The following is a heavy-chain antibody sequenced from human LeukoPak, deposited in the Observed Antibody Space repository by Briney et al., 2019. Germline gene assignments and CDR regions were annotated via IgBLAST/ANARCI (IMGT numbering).Heavy chain of an antibody. CDR3: AKAEILWFGELLSYYFDY. V-gene: IGHV3-73*01. Sequence: GGSLRLSCAASGFTFSGSALHWVRQASGKGLEWVGRIRSTANGYATAYAASVKGRFTISRDDSKNTAYLQMDSLKTEDTAVYYCAKAEILWFGELLSYYFDYWGQGTLVTLSS. CDR2: IRSTANGYAT. J-gene: IGHJ4*02. CDR1: GFTFSGSA. D-gene: IGHD3-10*01.